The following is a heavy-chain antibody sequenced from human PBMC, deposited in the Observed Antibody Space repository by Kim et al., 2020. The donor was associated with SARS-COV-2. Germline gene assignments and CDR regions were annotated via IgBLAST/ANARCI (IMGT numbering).Heavy chain of an antibody. CDR1: GYTFSDYY. D-gene: IGHD2-15*01. Sequence: ASVKVSCKVFGYTFSDYYMHWVRQAPGQGLEWMAWINPKSGGTKYAQKFQGRVTVTRDTSLSTGYMEVTRLRSDDTAVYYCARGGGWQEVVPTEMDVWGQGTMVAVSS. V-gene: IGHV1-2*02. CDR3: ARGGGWQEVVPTEMDV. J-gene: IGHJ6*01. CDR2: INPKSGGT.